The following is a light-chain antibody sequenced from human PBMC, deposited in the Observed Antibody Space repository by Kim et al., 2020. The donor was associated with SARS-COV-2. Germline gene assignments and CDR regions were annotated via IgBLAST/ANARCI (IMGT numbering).Light chain of an antibody. CDR1: RTNIGAGLD. Sequence: RVTISCTGSRTNIGAGLDVHWYQQFPGSAPKVLIYGNFNRPSGVPDRFSGSRSGHSASLTITGLQADDEGDYYCQSYDNSLSGLVFGGGTQLTVL. CDR3: QSYDNSLSGLV. CDR2: GNF. V-gene: IGLV1-40*01. J-gene: IGLJ2*01.